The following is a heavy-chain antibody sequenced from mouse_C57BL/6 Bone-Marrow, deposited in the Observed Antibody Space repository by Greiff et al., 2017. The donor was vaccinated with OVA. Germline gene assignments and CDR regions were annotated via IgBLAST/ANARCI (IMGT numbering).Heavy chain of an antibody. CDR2: IYPRSGNT. J-gene: IGHJ4*01. CDR3: ARYLLWFYAMDY. V-gene: IGHV1-81*01. Sequence: QVQLKESGAELARPGASVKLSCKASGYTFTSYGISWVKQRTGQGLEWIGEIYPRSGNTYYNEKFKGKATLTADKSSSTAYMELRSLTSEDSAVYFCARYLLWFYAMDYGGQGTSGTVSS. CDR1: GYTFTSYG. D-gene: IGHD2-9*01.